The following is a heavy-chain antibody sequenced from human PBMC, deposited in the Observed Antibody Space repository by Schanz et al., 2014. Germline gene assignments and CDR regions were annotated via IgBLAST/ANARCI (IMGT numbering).Heavy chain of an antibody. Sequence: QVQLQESGPGLVKPSETLSLTCTVSGGSISSYYWNWIRQPPGKGLVWIGYVYSTGSTNYNPSLKSPVAISAVPSKRQFTLQLSSVTAADTAVYYCARDKVTTLGYYGMDAWGQGTTVTVSS. J-gene: IGHJ6*02. CDR3: ARDKVTTLGYYGMDA. CDR2: VYSTGST. CDR1: GGSISSYY. V-gene: IGHV4-59*01. D-gene: IGHD3-10*02.